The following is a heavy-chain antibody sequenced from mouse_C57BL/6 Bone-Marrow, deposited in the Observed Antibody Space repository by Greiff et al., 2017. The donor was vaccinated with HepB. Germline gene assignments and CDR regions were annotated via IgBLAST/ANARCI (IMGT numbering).Heavy chain of an antibody. CDR3: ARGAPYYYGSSYDFDY. CDR1: GYTFTSYW. Sequence: QVQLKQPGAELVRPGSSVKLSCKASGYTFTSYWMHWVKQRPIQGLEWIGNIDPSDSETHYNQKFKDKATLTVDKSSSTAYMQLSSLTSEDSAVYYCARGAPYYYGSSYDFDYWGQGTTLTVSS. CDR2: IDPSDSET. D-gene: IGHD1-1*01. J-gene: IGHJ2*01. V-gene: IGHV1-52*01.